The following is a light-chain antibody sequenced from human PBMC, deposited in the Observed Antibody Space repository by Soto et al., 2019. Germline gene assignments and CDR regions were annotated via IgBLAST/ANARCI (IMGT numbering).Light chain of an antibody. CDR3: QQYNSYCT. V-gene: IGKV1-5*02. J-gene: IGKJ1*01. CDR1: HVISTC. Sequence: DGHLSQSPSTMSASVGDRVNIICPARHVISTCLAWYQHKPGKAPKLLIYDASSLESGVPSRFSGSGSGTEFTLTISSLQPDDFATYYCQQYNSYCTFGQGTKVDIK. CDR2: DAS.